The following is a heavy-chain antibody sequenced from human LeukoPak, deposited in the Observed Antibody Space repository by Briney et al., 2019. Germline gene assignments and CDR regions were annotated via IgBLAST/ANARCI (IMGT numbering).Heavy chain of an antibody. V-gene: IGHV4-34*01. CDR2: INHSGST. D-gene: IGHD3-3*01. J-gene: IGHJ6*02. Sequence: SETLSLTCAVYGGSFSGYYWSWIRQPPGKGLEWIGEINHSGSTYYNPSLKSRVTISVDTSKNQFSLKLSSVTAADTAVYYCAGHSYDFWSGNYGMDVWGQGTTVTVSS. CDR3: AGHSYDFWSGNYGMDV. CDR1: GGSFSGYY.